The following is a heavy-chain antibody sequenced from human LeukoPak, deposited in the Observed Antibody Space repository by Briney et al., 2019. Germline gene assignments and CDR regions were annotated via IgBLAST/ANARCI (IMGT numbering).Heavy chain of an antibody. CDR1: GFTFSSYA. J-gene: IGHJ4*02. CDR2: ISYDGSNK. CDR3: AKDQVITFGGVIV. Sequence: GGSLRLSCAASGFTFSSYAMHWVRQAPGKGLEWVAVISYDGSNKYYADSVKGRFTIPRDNSKNTLYLQMNSLRAEDTAVYYCAKDQVITFGGVIVWGQGTLVTVSS. V-gene: IGHV3-30-3*01. D-gene: IGHD3-16*02.